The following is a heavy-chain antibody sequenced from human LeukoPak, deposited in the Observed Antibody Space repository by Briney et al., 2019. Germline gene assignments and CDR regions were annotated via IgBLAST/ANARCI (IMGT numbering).Heavy chain of an antibody. CDR2: IHYSGRT. V-gene: IGHV4-59*01. CDR3: ARFRYCTSDTSCYYDFDY. Sequence: SETLSLTCTVSGGSISGYYWNWIRQPPERGLEWIGYIHYSGRTNYNPSLKSRVTVSVDTSRNQFSLKLNSMTAADTAVYYCARFRYCTSDTSCYYDFDYWGQGTLVTVSS. CDR1: GGSISGYY. J-gene: IGHJ4*02. D-gene: IGHD2-2*01.